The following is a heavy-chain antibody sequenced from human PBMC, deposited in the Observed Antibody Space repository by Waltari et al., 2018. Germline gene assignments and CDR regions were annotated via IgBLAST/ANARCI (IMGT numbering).Heavy chain of an antibody. V-gene: IGHV3-74*01. J-gene: IGHJ4*02. CDR2: SKSDGNTI. CDR3: AREGSLDGFFDY. Sequence: EVQLVESGGGLVQPGGFLRLSCAASGFTFSSYWMHWVRQAPGKGLVWVTRSKSDGNTINYADSVKGRFIISRDNAKNTLYLQMNSLRAEDTAVYYCAREGSLDGFFDYWGQGTLVTVPS. D-gene: IGHD1-26*01. CDR1: GFTFSSYW.